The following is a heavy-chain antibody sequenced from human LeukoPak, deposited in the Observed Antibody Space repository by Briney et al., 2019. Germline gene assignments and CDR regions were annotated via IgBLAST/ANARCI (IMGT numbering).Heavy chain of an antibody. CDR2: TYYRSQWNN. V-gene: IGHV6-1*01. CDR1: GDSVSSNSAI. Sequence: SHTLSLTCAISGDSVSSNSAIWNWIRQSPLRGLEWLGRTYYRSQWNNDYAASVKSRIDINPETSKNQFSLQLNSVTPEDTAVYYCARGRGSSADFDYWGQGTLVTVSS. J-gene: IGHJ4*02. D-gene: IGHD6-6*01. CDR3: ARGRGSSADFDY.